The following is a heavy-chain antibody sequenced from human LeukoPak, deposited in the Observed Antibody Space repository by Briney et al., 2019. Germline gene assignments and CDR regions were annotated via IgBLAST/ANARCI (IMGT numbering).Heavy chain of an antibody. D-gene: IGHD3-10*01. CDR2: INHSGST. V-gene: IGHV4-34*01. Sequence: PSETLSLTCAVYGGSFSGYYWSWIRQPPGKGLEWIGEINHSGSTNYNPSLKSRVTISVDTSKNQFSLGLTSMTAADTAVYYCARHEGITVNPFDIWGQGTMVTVSS. CDR3: ARHEGITVNPFDI. CDR1: GGSFSGYY. J-gene: IGHJ3*02.